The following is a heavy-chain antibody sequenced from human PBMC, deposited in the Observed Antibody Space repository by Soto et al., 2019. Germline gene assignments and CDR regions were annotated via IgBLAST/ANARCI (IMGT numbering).Heavy chain of an antibody. Sequence: QVQLVQSGAEVKKPGASVKVSCKASGYTFTSYGISWVRQAPGQGLEWMGWISAYNGNTNYAQKLQGRVTMTTDTSTSTAYMELRSLRSDDTAVYYCARDALGYCISTSCYRNWFDPWCQGTLVTVSS. CDR1: GYTFTSYG. CDR3: ARDALGYCISTSCYRNWFDP. V-gene: IGHV1-18*01. CDR2: ISAYNGNT. J-gene: IGHJ5*02. D-gene: IGHD2-2*01.